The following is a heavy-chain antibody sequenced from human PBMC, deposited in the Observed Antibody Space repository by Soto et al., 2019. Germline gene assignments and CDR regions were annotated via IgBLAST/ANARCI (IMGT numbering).Heavy chain of an antibody. CDR2: IYSSGST. CDR3: ARFVRSCSGTTCYTRADV. J-gene: IGHJ6*02. CDR1: GGSVSSDTHY. Sequence: QVQLQESGPGLVKPSETLSLTCTVSGGSVSSDTHYWGWIRQPPGKRLEWIGFIYSSGSTNYNPSLKCRVTMSVDTSKNQFSLKLRSVIVADTAVYHCARFVRSCSGTTCYTRADVWGQGTTVTVSS. V-gene: IGHV4-61*01. D-gene: IGHD2-2*02.